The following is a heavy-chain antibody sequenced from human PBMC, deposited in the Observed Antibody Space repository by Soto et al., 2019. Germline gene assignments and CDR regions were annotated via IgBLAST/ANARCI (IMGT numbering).Heavy chain of an antibody. J-gene: IGHJ4*02. CDR1: GYTFTSYG. V-gene: IGHV1-18*01. D-gene: IGHD6-19*01. CDR3: ARYRKYSSGWSPLNY. Sequence: QVQLVQSGAEVKKPGASVKVSCKASGYTFTSYGISWVRQAPGQGLEWMGWISAYNGNTNYAQKLQGRVTMTTDTSTSTASMELRSLRSDDTAVSYCARYRKYSSGWSPLNYWGQGTLVTVSS. CDR2: ISAYNGNT.